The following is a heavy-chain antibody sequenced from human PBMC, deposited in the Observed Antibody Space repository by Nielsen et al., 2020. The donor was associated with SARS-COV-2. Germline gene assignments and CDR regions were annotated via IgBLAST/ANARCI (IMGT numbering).Heavy chain of an antibody. D-gene: IGHD2/OR15-2a*01. CDR1: GFTFHDYS. CDR2: IGWNRGSI. Sequence: GGSLRLSCAASGFTFHDYSMHWVRRAPGKGLEWVSGIGWNRGSIGYADSVKGRFTISRDNAKNTLYLQMNSLRAEDTAVYYCARDPQNIGYGMDVWGQGTTVTVSS. J-gene: IGHJ6*02. CDR3: ARDPQNIGYGMDV. V-gene: IGHV3-9*01.